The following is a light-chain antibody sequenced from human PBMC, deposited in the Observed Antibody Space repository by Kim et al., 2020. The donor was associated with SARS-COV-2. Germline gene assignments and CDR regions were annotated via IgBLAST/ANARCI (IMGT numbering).Light chain of an antibody. V-gene: IGLV1-47*01. CDR1: SSNIGSNY. CDR3: AAWDDRLSGHVV. CDR2: RND. J-gene: IGLJ2*01. Sequence: ELTQPPSASGTPGQRVTISCSGSSSNIGSNYVYWYQQFPGTAPKLLIYRNDQRPSGVPDRFSGSKSGTSGSLAISGLRSEDEADYYCAAWDDRLSGHVVFGGGTQLTVL.